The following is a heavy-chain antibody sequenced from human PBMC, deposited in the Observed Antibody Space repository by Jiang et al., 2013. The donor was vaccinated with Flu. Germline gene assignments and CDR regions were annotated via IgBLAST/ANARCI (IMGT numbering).Heavy chain of an antibody. J-gene: IGHJ4*02. Sequence: LEWVSFIGGSGGSTFHADSVKGRFTISRDNSKNTLYLQMNSLRAEDTAVYYCAKDRTSGSYLDYWGQGTLVTVSS. CDR2: IGGSGGST. CDR3: AKDRTSGSYLDY. V-gene: IGHV3-23*01. D-gene: IGHD1-26*01.